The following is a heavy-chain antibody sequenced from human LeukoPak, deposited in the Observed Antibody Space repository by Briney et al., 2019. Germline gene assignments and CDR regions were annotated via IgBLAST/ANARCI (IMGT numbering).Heavy chain of an antibody. J-gene: IGHJ5*02. CDR3: ATMSTAMVHNWFDP. CDR2: FDPEDGET. Sequence: GASVKVSCKVSGYTLTELSMHWVRQAPGKGLEWMGGFDPEDGETIYAQKFQGRVTMTEDTSTGTAYMELSSLRSEDTAVYYCATMSTAMVHNWFDPWGQGTLVTVSS. D-gene: IGHD5-18*01. V-gene: IGHV1-24*01. CDR1: GYTLTELS.